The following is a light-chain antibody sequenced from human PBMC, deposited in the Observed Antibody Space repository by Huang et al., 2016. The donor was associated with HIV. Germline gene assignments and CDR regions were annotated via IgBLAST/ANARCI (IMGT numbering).Light chain of an antibody. J-gene: IGKJ1*01. CDR2: AAS. Sequence: EIVMTQSPATLSVSPGERATLSCRASQCVGSNLAWYQQRRGQAPRLLIYAASTRATGIPARFSGSGSGTEFTLTVSSLQSEDFAVYYCQQHNSWPRTFGQGTRV. V-gene: IGKV3-15*01. CDR3: QQHNSWPRT. CDR1: QCVGSN.